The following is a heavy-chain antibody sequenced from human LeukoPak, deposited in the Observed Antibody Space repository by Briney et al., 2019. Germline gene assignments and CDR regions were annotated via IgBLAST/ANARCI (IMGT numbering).Heavy chain of an antibody. Sequence: SETLSLTCGVHGGSFNDYSWTWIRQSPGKGLEWIGEINHSGSATYNPSLKSRFPMSVDASKNQFSLRLSSVTAADTAVYYCARLGLYTSSWYRYYYFDYWGQGTLVTVSS. J-gene: IGHJ4*02. CDR1: GGSFNDYS. D-gene: IGHD6-13*01. CDR3: ARLGLYTSSWYRYYYFDY. V-gene: IGHV4-34*01. CDR2: INHSGSA.